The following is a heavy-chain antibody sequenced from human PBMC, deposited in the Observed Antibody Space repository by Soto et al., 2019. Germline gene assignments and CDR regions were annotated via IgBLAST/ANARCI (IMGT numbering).Heavy chain of an antibody. CDR1: GYTFTSYG. V-gene: IGHV1-18*04. J-gene: IGHJ4*02. Sequence: ASVKVSCKASGYTFTSYGISWVRQAPGQGLEWMGWISAYNGNTNYAQKLQGRVTMTTDTSTSTAYMELRSLRSDDTAVYYCASSKVEAYYYDRSGYVAYYWGQGTLVTVSS. CDR2: ISAYNGNT. CDR3: ASSKVEAYYYDRSGYVAYY. D-gene: IGHD3-22*01.